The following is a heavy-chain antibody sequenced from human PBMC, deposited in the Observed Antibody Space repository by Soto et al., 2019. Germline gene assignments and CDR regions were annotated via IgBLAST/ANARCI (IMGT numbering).Heavy chain of an antibody. V-gene: IGHV3-23*01. CDR2: ISGSGGST. CDR1: GFTFSSYA. D-gene: IGHD3-22*01. J-gene: IGHJ4*02. CDR3: ARAIGPTLFDY. Sequence: EVQLLESGGGLVQPGGSLRLSCAASGFTFSSYAMSWVRQAPGKGLEWVSAISGSGGSTYYADSVKGRFTISRDNSKNTLYLQMNSLRAGDTAIYFCARAIGPTLFDYWGQGTLVTVSS.